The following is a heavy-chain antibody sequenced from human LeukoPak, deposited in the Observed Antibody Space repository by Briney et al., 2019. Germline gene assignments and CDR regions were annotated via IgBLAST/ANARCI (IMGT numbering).Heavy chain of an antibody. CDR2: IYWDDDK. Sequence: ESGPALVNPTPTLTLTCTFSGFSLGTSGEGVGWIRQSPGKALEWLSLIYWDDDKRYSPSLNSRLTITKDASKSQVVLTMTNMDPVDTATYYCAHRLPGYISGWSQGNFDYWGQGTLVTVSS. J-gene: IGHJ4*02. CDR3: AHRLPGYISGWSQGNFDY. V-gene: IGHV2-5*02. CDR1: GFSLGTSGEG. D-gene: IGHD6-19*01.